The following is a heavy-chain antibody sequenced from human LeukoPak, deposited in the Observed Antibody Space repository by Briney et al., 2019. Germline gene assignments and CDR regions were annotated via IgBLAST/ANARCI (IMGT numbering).Heavy chain of an antibody. V-gene: IGHV5-51*01. CDR1: GYSFINYW. J-gene: IGHJ4*02. CDR3: ARHYVWGSDFDY. D-gene: IGHD3-16*01. Sequence: KNGESLKISCKGSGYSFINYWIGWVRQVPGKGLEWMGIIYPGDSQTRYSPSFQGQVTFSSDKSISTAYLQWSSLKASDTALYYCARHYVWGSDFDYWGQGTLVTVSS. CDR2: IYPGDSQT.